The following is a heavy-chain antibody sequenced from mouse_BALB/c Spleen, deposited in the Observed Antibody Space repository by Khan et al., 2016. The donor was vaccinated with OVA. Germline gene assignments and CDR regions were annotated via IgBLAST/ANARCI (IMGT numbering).Heavy chain of an antibody. Sequence: QIQLVQSGPELKKPGETVRISCKASGYTFTTAGMQWVQKMPGKGLKWIGWINTHSGVPKYAEDFKGRFVFSLESSASTAYLQITNLKHEDKATYCCARVGAAFYRNDGGAMDSWGQGTSVTVSS. V-gene: IGHV9-4*02. CDR1: GYTFTTAG. CDR2: INTHSGVP. D-gene: IGHD2-14*01. J-gene: IGHJ4*01. CDR3: ARVGAAFYRNDGGAMDS.